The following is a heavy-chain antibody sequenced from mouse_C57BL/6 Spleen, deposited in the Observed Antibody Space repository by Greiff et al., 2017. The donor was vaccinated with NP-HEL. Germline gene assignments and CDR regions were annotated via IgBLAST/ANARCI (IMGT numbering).Heavy chain of an antibody. V-gene: IGHV1-82*01. D-gene: IGHD2-5*01. CDR3: ARDYSKNYYDMDY. J-gene: IGHJ4*01. CDR1: GYAFSSSW. CDR2: IYPGDGDT. Sequence: QVQLQQSGPELVKPGASVKISCKASGYAFSSSWMNWVKQRPGTGLEWIGRIYPGDGDTNYNGKFKGKATLTADKSSSTDYMQLSILTSEDSAVCFCARDYSKNYYDMDYWGQGTSVTVSS.